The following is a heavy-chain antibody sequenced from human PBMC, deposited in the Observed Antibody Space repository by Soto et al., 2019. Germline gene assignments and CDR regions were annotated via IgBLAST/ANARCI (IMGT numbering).Heavy chain of an antibody. CDR1: GGSINSGDYY. Sequence: TLSLTCTVSGGSINSGDYYWTWVRQPPGKGLEWIGNIFHSGSTYYTPSLQSRVTISLDTPKNHFSLKLSSVTPADTAVYYCARDRYYGSGTYYNFYSGMDVWGQGTTVTVSS. CDR2: IFHSGST. J-gene: IGHJ6*02. CDR3: ARDRYYGSGTYYNFYSGMDV. V-gene: IGHV4-30-4*01. D-gene: IGHD3-10*01.